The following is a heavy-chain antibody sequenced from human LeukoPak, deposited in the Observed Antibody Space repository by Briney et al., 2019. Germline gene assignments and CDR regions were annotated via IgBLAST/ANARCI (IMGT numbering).Heavy chain of an antibody. Sequence: GGSLRLSCAASGFTFSSYGMSWVRQAPGKGLEWVSAISGSGGSTYYADSVKGRFTISRDNSKNTLYLQMNSLRVEDTAVYYCARDRGYSSYDYWGQGTMVTVSS. V-gene: IGHV3-23*01. D-gene: IGHD6-19*01. CDR2: ISGSGGST. CDR3: ARDRGYSSYDY. J-gene: IGHJ4*02. CDR1: GFTFSSYG.